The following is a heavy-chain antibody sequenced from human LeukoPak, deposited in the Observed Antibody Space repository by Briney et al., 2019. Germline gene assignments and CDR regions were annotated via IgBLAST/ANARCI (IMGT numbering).Heavy chain of an antibody. Sequence: GGSLRLSCAASGFTFSYYWMHWVRQAPGKGLVWVSRINHDGSSIIYADSVKGRFTISRDNAKNSLYLQMNSLRDEDTAVYYCATTVTTEFDYWGQGTLVTVSS. J-gene: IGHJ4*02. CDR3: ATTVTTEFDY. CDR1: GFTFSYYW. D-gene: IGHD4-17*01. CDR2: INHDGSSI. V-gene: IGHV3-74*01.